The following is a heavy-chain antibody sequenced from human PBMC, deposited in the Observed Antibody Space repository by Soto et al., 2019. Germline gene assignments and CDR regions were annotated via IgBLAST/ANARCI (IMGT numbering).Heavy chain of an antibody. V-gene: IGHV4-39*01. Sequence: SETLSLTCAVSGASISGSYYYWAWLRQSPGKGPEWIGSVFYTGFTSYNPSLESRVSVSVDTSKSQFSLKLSAVTAADTTVYYCATSQRGYNWNYFDHWGQGALVTVSS. CDR3: ATSQRGYNWNYFDH. CDR1: GASISGSYYY. CDR2: VFYTGFT. J-gene: IGHJ4*02. D-gene: IGHD1-20*01.